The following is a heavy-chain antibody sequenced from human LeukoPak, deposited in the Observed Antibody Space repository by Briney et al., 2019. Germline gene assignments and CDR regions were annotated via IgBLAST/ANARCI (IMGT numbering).Heavy chain of an antibody. CDR2: IYYSGST. J-gene: IGHJ4*02. CDR3: AREITTVTTDLFDY. V-gene: IGHV4-30-4*01. Sequence: SQTLSLTCTVSGGSISSGDYYWSWIRQPPGKGLEWIGYIYYSGSTYYNPSLKSRVTISVDTSKNQFSLKLSSVTAADTAVYYSAREITTVTTDLFDYWGQGTLVTVSS. CDR1: GGSISSGDYY. D-gene: IGHD4-17*01.